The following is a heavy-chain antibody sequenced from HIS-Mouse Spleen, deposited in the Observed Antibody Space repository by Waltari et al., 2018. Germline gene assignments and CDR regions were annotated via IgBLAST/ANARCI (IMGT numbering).Heavy chain of an antibody. V-gene: IGHV3-33*06. CDR3: AKAKDYGDYEGSDY. Sequence: ARQAPGKGLEWVAVIWYDGSNKYYADSVKGRFTISRDNSKNTLYLQMNSLRAEDTAVYYCAKAKDYGDYEGSDYWGQGTLVTVSS. CDR2: IWYDGSNK. D-gene: IGHD4-17*01. J-gene: IGHJ4*02.